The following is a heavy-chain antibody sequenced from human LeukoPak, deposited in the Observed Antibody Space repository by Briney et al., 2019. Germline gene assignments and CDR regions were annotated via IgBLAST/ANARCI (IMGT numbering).Heavy chain of an antibody. CDR2: IKGDESAR. D-gene: IGHD1-26*01. V-gene: IGHV3-7*01. CDR3: ARDVGGSLDY. J-gene: IGHJ4*02. CDR1: GFTFSTYW. Sequence: GGSLRLSSAASGFTFSTYWMAWVRQAPGKGLEWVANIKGDESARHQADSVKGRFTISRDNAQNSVYLQMSSLRGEDTAVYYCARDVGGSLDYWGQGTLVTVSS.